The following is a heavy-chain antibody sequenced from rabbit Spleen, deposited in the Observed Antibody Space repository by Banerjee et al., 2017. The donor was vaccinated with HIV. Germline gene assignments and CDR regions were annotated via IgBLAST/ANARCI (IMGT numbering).Heavy chain of an antibody. CDR2: IDAGSSDST. CDR3: ARGGVGAYAYTSL. V-gene: IGHV1S40*01. CDR1: GFSFSSNYN. J-gene: IGHJ3*01. D-gene: IGHD1-1*01. Sequence: QSLEESGGDLVKPGASLTLTCTASGFSFSSNYNMCWVRQAPGKGLQWIACIDAGSSDSTYYASWAKGRFTISKTSSTTVTLQMTSLTGADRATYFCARGGVGAYAYTSLWGQGTLVTVS.